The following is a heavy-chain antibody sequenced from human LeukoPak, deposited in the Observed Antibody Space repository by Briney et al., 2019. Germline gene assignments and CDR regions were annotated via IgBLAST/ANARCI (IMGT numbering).Heavy chain of an antibody. CDR2: ISSSSSYI. D-gene: IGHD6-13*01. CDR3: ARVAQDSSSWPQLYYFDY. J-gene: IGHJ4*02. V-gene: IGHV3-21*01. CDR1: GFTFSSYS. Sequence: GGSLRLSCAASGFTFSSYSMNWVRQAPGKGLEWVSSISSSSSYIYYADSVKGRFTTSRDNAKNSLYLQMNSLRAEDTAVYYCARVAQDSSSWPQLYYFDYWGQGTLVTVSS.